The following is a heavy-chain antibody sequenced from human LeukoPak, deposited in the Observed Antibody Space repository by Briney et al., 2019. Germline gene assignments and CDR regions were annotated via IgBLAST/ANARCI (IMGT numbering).Heavy chain of an antibody. CDR1: GYTFTGYY. Sequence: GASVKVSCKASGYTFTGYYMHWVRQAPGQGLEWMGWINPNSGGTNYAQKFQGRVTMTRDTSISTAYMELSRLRSDDTAVYYCAREGSGYYYRAFDIWGQGTMVTVSS. J-gene: IGHJ3*02. CDR2: INPNSGGT. D-gene: IGHD3-22*01. CDR3: AREGSGYYYRAFDI. V-gene: IGHV1-2*02.